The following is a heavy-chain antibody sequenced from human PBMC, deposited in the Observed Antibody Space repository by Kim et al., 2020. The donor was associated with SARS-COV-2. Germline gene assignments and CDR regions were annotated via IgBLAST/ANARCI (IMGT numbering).Heavy chain of an antibody. Sequence: AHSVQVRFTISRDNSKNTRYLQMNSLRAEDTAVYYCARARASGSPFGYWGQGTLVTVSS. J-gene: IGHJ4*02. D-gene: IGHD3-10*01. V-gene: IGHV3-53*01. CDR3: ARARASGSPFGY.